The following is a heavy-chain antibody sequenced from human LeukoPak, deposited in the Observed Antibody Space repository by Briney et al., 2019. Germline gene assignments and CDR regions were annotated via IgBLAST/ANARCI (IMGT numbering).Heavy chain of an antibody. CDR2: LPPDELDI. D-gene: IGHD5-18*01. CDR3: AKVGIQLWSREYYFDY. V-gene: IGHV3-74*01. J-gene: IGHJ4*02. CDR1: GFTFTNYW. Sequence: GGSLRLSCAASGFTFTNYWMHWVRQAPGMGLVWDSRLPPDELDIIYADSVKGRFTISRDNSKNTLYLQMNSLRAEDTAVYYCAKVGIQLWSREYYFDYWGQGTLVTVSS.